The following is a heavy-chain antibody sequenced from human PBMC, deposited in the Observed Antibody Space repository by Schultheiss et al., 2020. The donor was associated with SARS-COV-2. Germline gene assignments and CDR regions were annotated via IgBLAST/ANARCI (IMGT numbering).Heavy chain of an antibody. Sequence: SQTLSLTCAVYGGSFSGYYWSWIRQPPGKGLEWIGEINHSGSTYYNPSLKSRVTISVDTSKNQFSLKLSSVTAADTAVYYCAVAHYDFWSGYLAPWGQGTLVTVSS. CDR1: GGSFSGYY. CDR2: INHSGST. D-gene: IGHD3-3*01. CDR3: AVAHYDFWSGYLAP. V-gene: IGHV4-34*01. J-gene: IGHJ5*02.